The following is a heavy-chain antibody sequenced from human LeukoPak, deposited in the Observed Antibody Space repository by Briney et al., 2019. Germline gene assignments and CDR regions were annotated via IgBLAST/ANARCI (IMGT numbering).Heavy chain of an antibody. CDR1: GFTFSSYG. Sequence: GGSLRLSCTASGFTFSSYGMHWVRQAPGRGLEWVAFIRYGGSDKYYADSVKGRFAISRDNSKNTLSLQMNGLRAEDTAVYYCARVLEGRSGWFGEEFEFWGQGTLVTVSS. CDR2: IRYGGSDK. V-gene: IGHV3-30*02. CDR3: ARVLEGRSGWFGEEFEF. J-gene: IGHJ5*01. D-gene: IGHD6-19*01.